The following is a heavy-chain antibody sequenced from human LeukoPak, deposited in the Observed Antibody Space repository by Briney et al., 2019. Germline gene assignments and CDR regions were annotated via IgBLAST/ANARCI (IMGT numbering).Heavy chain of an antibody. CDR3: ARQGSGSSYYYYTFPY. V-gene: IGHV4-39*01. CDR2: IYYSGST. Sequence: SEPLSLTCTVSGGSISSSNYYWGWIRQPPGKGLEWIGTIYYSGSTNYNPSLQSRVTMPVDTSKTHFYLKLRSVTAADPAVYYCARQGSGSSYYYYTFPYWGQGTLVTVSS. CDR1: GGSISSSNYY. D-gene: IGHD1-26*01. J-gene: IGHJ4*02.